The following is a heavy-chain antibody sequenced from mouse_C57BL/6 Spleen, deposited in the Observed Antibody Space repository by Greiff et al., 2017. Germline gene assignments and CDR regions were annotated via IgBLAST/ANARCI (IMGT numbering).Heavy chain of an antibody. J-gene: IGHJ1*03. CDR2: ISDGGSYT. Sequence: DVKLVESGGGLVKPGGSLKLSCAASGFTFSSYAMSWVRQTPEKRLEWVATISDGGSYTYYPDNVKGRFTISRDNAKNNLYLQMSHLKSEDTAMYYCARDREEYFDVWGTGTTVTVSS. CDR1: GFTFSSYA. V-gene: IGHV5-4*01. CDR3: ARDREEYFDV.